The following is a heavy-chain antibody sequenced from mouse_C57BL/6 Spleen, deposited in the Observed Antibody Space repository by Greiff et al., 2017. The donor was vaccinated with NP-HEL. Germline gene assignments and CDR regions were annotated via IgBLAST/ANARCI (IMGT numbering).Heavy chain of an antibody. Sequence: EVKVVESGGGLVKPGGSLKLSCAASGFTFSSYAMSWVRQTPEKRLEWVATISDGGSYTYYPDNVKGRFTISRDNAKNNLYLQMSHLKSEDTAMYYCARGRYYGSRGYFDYWGQGTTLTVSS. V-gene: IGHV5-4*03. CDR3: ARGRYYGSRGYFDY. J-gene: IGHJ2*01. CDR1: GFTFSSYA. CDR2: ISDGGSYT. D-gene: IGHD1-1*01.